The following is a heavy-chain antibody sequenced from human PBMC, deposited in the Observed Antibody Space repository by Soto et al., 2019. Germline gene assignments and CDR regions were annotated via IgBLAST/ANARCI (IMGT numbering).Heavy chain of an antibody. V-gene: IGHV2-5*02. CDR3: AHSGAVVRGIAYFDF. Sequence: QITLKESGPPLVKPTQTLTLTCTFSGFSLSTTGVGVGWIRQPPGKALEWLALIYWDDDKGYSPSLKSRLTITKDTSKNQVVLTMTNVDPVDTATYYCAHSGAVVRGIAYFDFWGQGSLVTVSS. J-gene: IGHJ4*02. CDR2: IYWDDDK. CDR1: GFSLSTTGVG. D-gene: IGHD3-10*01.